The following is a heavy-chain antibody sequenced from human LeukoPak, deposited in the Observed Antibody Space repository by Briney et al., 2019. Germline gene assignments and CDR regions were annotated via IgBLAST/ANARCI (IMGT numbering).Heavy chain of an antibody. D-gene: IGHD1-7*01. CDR1: GGSVSSGSYY. V-gene: IGHV4-61*01. Sequence: SETLSLTCTVSGGSVSSGSYYWSWIRQPPGKGLEWIGYIYYSGSTNYNPSLKSRVTISVDTSKNQFSLKLNSVTAADTAVYYCARVGITVRYNWFDPWGQGTLVTVSS. CDR2: IYYSGST. J-gene: IGHJ5*02. CDR3: ARVGITVRYNWFDP.